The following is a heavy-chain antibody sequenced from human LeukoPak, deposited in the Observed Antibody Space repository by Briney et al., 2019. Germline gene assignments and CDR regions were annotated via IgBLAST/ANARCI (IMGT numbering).Heavy chain of an antibody. CDR2: ISYDGSNK. Sequence: GGSLRLSCAASGFTFSSYGMHWVRQAPGKGLEWVAVISYDGSNKYYADSVKGRFTISRDNSKNTLYLQMNSLRAEDTAVYYCANLDIVATALGYWGQGTLVTVSS. CDR1: GFTFSSYG. V-gene: IGHV3-30*18. CDR3: ANLDIVATALGY. D-gene: IGHD5-12*01. J-gene: IGHJ4*02.